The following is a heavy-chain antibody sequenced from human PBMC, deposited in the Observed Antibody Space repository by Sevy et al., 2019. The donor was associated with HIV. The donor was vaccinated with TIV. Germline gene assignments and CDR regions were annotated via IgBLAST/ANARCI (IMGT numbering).Heavy chain of an antibody. CDR2: VYPDDSNT. V-gene: IGHV5-51*01. CDR3: ATSRSGYFDSSGYYIY. D-gene: IGHD3-22*01. CDR1: GYSFTSHW. Sequence: GESLKISCKGSGYSFTSHWIGWVRHMPGKGLEWMGIVYPDDSNTRNSPSFQGQVTFSADKSISTAYLQWSSLKASDTAIYYCATSRSGYFDSSGYYIYWGQGTLVTVSS. J-gene: IGHJ4*02.